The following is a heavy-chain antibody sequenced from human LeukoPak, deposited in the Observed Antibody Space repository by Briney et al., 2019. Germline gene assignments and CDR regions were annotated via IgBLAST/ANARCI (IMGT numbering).Heavy chain of an antibody. V-gene: IGHV4-61*02. CDR2: IYTSGST. CDR1: GGSISSGSYY. CDR3: ARGLWFGGNWFDP. Sequence: SQTLSLTCTVSGGSISSGSYYWSWIRQPAGKGLEWIGRIYTSGSTNYNPSLKSRVTISVDTSKNQFSLKLSSVTAADTAVYYCARGLWFGGNWFDPWGQGTLVTVPS. D-gene: IGHD3-10*01. J-gene: IGHJ5*02.